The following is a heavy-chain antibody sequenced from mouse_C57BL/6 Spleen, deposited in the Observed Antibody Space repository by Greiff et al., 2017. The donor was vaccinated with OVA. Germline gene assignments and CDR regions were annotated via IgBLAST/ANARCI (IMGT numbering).Heavy chain of an antibody. CDR1: GFTFSNYW. V-gene: IGHV6-3*01. D-gene: IGHD1-1*02. Sequence: EVQLVESGGGLVQPGGSMKLSCVASGFTFSNYWMNWVRQSPEKGLEWVAQIRLKSDNYATQYAESVKGRFTISRDDSKRSVYLQMNNLRAEDTGIYYCTGEIGIYWGQGTTLTVSS. CDR2: IRLKSDNYAT. J-gene: IGHJ2*01. CDR3: TGEIGIY.